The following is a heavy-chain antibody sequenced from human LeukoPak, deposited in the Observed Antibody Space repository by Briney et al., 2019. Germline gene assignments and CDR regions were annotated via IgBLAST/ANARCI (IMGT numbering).Heavy chain of an antibody. V-gene: IGHV3-21*04. CDR1: GFTFSSYN. D-gene: IGHD4-11*01. CDR2: ISSSSSYI. CDR3: ARAWGTTVTHFDY. Sequence: PGGSLRLSCAASGFTFSSYNMNWVRQAPGKGLEWVSSISSSSSYIYYADSVKGRFTISRDNAKNSLYLQMNSLRAEDTAVYYCARAWGTTVTHFDYWGQGTLVTVSS. J-gene: IGHJ4*02.